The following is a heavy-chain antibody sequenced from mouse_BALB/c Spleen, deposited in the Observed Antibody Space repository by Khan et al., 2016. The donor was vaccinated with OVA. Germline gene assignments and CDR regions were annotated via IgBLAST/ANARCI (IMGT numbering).Heavy chain of an antibody. CDR2: ISNLAYSI. J-gene: IGHJ4*01. CDR3: GRSWAMDY. V-gene: IGHV5-15*02. CDR1: GFIFSDYG. Sequence: EVELVESGGGLVQPGGSRKLSCAASGFIFSDYGMAWVRQAPGKGPEWVAFISNLAYSIYYADTVTGRFTISRENAKNTLYLEMSSLTSEDTAMYYCGRSWAMDYWGQGTSVTVSS.